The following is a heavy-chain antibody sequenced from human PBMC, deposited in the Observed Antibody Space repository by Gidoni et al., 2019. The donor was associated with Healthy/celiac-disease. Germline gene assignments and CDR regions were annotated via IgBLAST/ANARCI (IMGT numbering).Heavy chain of an antibody. Sequence: EVQLVESGGGLVQPGGSLRLSCAASGFTFRSYWMSWVRQAPGKGLGWVANIKQDGSEKYYVDSVKGRFTISRDNAKNSLYLQMNSLRAEDTAVYYCARGLLWFVEDFDYYGMDVWGQGTTVTVSS. J-gene: IGHJ6*02. CDR2: IKQDGSEK. CDR1: GFTFRSYW. V-gene: IGHV3-7*03. CDR3: ARGLLWFVEDFDYYGMDV. D-gene: IGHD3-10*01.